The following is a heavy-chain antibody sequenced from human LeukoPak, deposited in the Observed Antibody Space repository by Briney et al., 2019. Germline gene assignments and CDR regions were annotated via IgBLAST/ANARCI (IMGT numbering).Heavy chain of an antibody. Sequence: GGSLRLSCAASGFTFISYTMNWVRQAPGKGLEWVSSISSGSGYIYYADSVEGRFTISRDNAKNSLYLQMNSLRAEDTAVYYCASGNYFDYWGQGTLVTVSS. CDR3: ASGNYFDY. V-gene: IGHV3-21*01. CDR2: ISSGSGYI. D-gene: IGHD1-26*01. CDR1: GFTFISYT. J-gene: IGHJ4*02.